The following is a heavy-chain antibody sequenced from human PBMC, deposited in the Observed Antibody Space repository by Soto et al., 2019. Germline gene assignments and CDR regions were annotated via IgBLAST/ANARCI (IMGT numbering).Heavy chain of an antibody. D-gene: IGHD6-6*01. V-gene: IGHV4-31*03. CDR1: GGSISSGGYY. CDR2: IYYSGST. CDR3: ARGGSSSSFDY. Sequence: PSETLSLTCTVSGGSISSGGYYWSWIRQHPGKGLEWIGYIYYSGSTYYNPSLKSRVTISVDTSKNQFSLKLSSVTAADTAVYYCARGGSSSSFDYWGQGTQVTSPQ. J-gene: IGHJ4*02.